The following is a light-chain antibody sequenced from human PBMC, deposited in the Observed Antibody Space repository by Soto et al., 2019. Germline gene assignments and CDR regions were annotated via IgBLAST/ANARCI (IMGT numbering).Light chain of an antibody. CDR3: CSYAGSYTLPVV. V-gene: IGLV2-11*01. CDR1: SSDVGGYNY. J-gene: IGLJ2*01. CDR2: DVS. Sequence: QSALTQPRSVSGSPGQSVTITCTGTSSDVGGYNYVSWYQQHPGKAPKLMIYDVSKRPSGVPDRFSGSKSGNTASLTIAGLQAEDEADYYCCSYAGSYTLPVVFGGGTKLTV.